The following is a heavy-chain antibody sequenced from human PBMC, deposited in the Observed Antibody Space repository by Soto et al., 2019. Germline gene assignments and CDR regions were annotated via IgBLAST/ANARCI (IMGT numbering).Heavy chain of an antibody. CDR3: AKGMRFGVVVAAGFDP. Sequence: EVQLLESGGGLVQTGGSLRLSCAASGFTFTDYAMTWVRQAPGMGLEWVSSISGDPVTTYYADSVEGRFTISRDNSKNTLYLQMNSLRAEDTAVYYCAKGMRFGVVVAAGFDPWGQGTLVTVSS. D-gene: IGHD2-15*01. CDR1: GFTFTDYA. J-gene: IGHJ5*02. V-gene: IGHV3-23*01. CDR2: ISGDPVTT.